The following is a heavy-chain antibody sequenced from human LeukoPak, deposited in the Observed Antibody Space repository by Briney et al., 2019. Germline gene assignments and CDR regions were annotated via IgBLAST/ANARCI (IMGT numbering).Heavy chain of an antibody. V-gene: IGHV4-59*12. CDR2: VYYIGNT. CDR3: ARDPDDYGDYVDY. D-gene: IGHD4-17*01. J-gene: IGHJ4*02. Sequence: SETLSLTCTVSGGSINSYYWSWIRQPPGKGLEWIGYVYYIGNTNYNPSLKSRVTISVDTSKNQFSLKLSSVTAADTAVYYCARDPDDYGDYVDYWAREPWSPSPQ. CDR1: GGSINSYY.